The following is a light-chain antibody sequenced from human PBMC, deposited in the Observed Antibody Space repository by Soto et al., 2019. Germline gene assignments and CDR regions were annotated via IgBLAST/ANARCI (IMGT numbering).Light chain of an antibody. J-gene: IGLJ2*01. CDR2: RND. CDR1: SSNIGSNY. V-gene: IGLV1-47*01. CDR3: AAWDDSLSAVV. Sequence: QAVVTQPPSASGTPGQRVTISCSGSSSNIGSNYVYWYQQLPGSAPKLLIYRNDQRPSGVPDRFSASKSGTAASLAISGLPSEDEADYHCAAWDDSLSAVVIGGGTKLTVL.